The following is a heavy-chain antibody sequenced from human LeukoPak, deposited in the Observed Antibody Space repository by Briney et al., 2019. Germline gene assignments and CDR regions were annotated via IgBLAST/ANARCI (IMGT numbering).Heavy chain of an antibody. CDR2: INHSGST. CDR3: ARGVAPLFSSTSRKGSYYYMDV. V-gene: IGHV4-34*01. J-gene: IGHJ6*03. Sequence: SETLSLTCAVYGGSFSGYYWSWIRQPPGKGLEWIGEINHSGSTNYNPSLKSRVTISVDTSKNQFSLKLSSVTAADTAVYYCARGVAPLFSSTSRKGSYYYMDVWGKGTTVTVPS. D-gene: IGHD2-2*01. CDR1: GGSFSGYY.